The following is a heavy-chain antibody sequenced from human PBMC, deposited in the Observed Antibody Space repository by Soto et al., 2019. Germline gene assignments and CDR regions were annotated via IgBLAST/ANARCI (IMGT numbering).Heavy chain of an antibody. CDR2: IYYSGGT. D-gene: IGHD1-26*01. J-gene: IGHJ4*02. CDR3: ARPSGSYLFYFDY. CDR1: GGSISSSSYY. Sequence: SETLSLTCTVSGGSISSSSYYWGWISQPPGKGLEWIGSIYYSGGTYYNPSLKSRVTISVDTSKNQFSLKLSSVTAADTAVYYCARPSGSYLFYFDYWGQGTLVTVSS. V-gene: IGHV4-39*01.